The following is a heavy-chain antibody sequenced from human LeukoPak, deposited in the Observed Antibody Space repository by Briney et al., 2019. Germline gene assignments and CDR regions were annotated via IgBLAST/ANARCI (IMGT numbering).Heavy chain of an antibody. CDR2: IKEREKT. V-gene: IGHV4-34*01. D-gene: IGHD5-24*01. CDR1: GGTLSGYY. J-gene: IGHJ4*02. CDR3: AREGLRNVHNPLGY. Sequence: PSETLSLTCAVYGGTLSGYYWSWIRQPPGRGLEWIGEIKEREKTNYNPSLKSRVTISIDTSKNHFSLKLSSVTAADTAVYYCAREGLRNVHNPLGYWGQGTLVTVSP.